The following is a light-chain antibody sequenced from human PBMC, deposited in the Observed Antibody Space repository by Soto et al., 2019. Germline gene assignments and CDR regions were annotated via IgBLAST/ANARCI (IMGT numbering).Light chain of an antibody. CDR1: SGYSNYK. CDR3: GADHGSGSNFASYVV. V-gene: IGLV9-49*01. J-gene: IGLJ2*01. CDR2: VGAGGIVG. Sequence: QLVLTQPPSASASLGASVTLTCTLSSGYSNYKVDWYQQRPGKGPRFVMRVGAGGIVGSKGDGIPDRFSVLGSGLNRYLTINNIQEEDQSDYHCGADHGSGSNFASYVVHGGGTKLTVL.